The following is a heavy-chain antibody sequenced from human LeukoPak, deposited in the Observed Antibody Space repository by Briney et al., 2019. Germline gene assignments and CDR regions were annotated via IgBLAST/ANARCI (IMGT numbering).Heavy chain of an antibody. D-gene: IGHD5-24*01. V-gene: IGHV4-59*01. Sequence: SETLSLTCTVSGDSISNYSWNWIRQPPGMGLEWIGSIYYTGSADYIPSLRSRLTISVDTSKNEFPLKLTSVSAADTAVYYCAASDGYPYIDAFDIWGQGTMVTVSS. CDR3: AASDGYPYIDAFDI. J-gene: IGHJ3*02. CDR2: IYYTGSA. CDR1: GDSISNYS.